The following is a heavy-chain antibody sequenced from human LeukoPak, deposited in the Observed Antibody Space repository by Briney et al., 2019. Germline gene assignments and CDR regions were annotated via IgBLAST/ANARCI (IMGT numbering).Heavy chain of an antibody. J-gene: IGHJ6*02. CDR2: INHSGST. V-gene: IGHV4-34*01. CDR3: ARARSYCSGGSCYGFYYYYYGMDV. D-gene: IGHD2-15*01. Sequence: SETLSLTCAVFGGSFSGYYWSWIRQPPGKGMEWIGEINHSGSTNYNPSLKSRVTISVDTSKNQFSLKLSSVTAADTAVYYCARARSYCSGGSCYGFYYYYYGMDVWGQGTTVTVSS. CDR1: GGSFSGYY.